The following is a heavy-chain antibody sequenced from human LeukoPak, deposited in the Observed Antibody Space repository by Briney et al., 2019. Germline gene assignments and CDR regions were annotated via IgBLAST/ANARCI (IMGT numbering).Heavy chain of an antibody. Sequence: GGSLRLSCAASGFTFSSYAMSWVRQAPGKGPEWVSAISGSGGSTYYADSVKGRFTISRDNSKNTLYLQMNSLRAEDTAVYYCAHVAGWAAAGTYYFDYWGQGTLVTVSS. CDR2: ISGSGGST. V-gene: IGHV3-23*01. D-gene: IGHD6-13*01. J-gene: IGHJ4*02. CDR3: AHVAGWAAAGTYYFDY. CDR1: GFTFSSYA.